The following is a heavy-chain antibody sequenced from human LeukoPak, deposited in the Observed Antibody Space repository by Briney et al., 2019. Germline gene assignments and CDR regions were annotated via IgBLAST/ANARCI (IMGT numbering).Heavy chain of an antibody. CDR2: INPNSGGT. J-gene: IGHJ4*02. CDR1: GYTFTGYY. V-gene: IGHV1-2*02. Sequence: ASVKVSCKASGYTFTGYYMHWVRQAPGQGLEWMGWINPNSGGTNYAQKFQGRVTMTRDTSISTAYMELSRLRSDDTAVYYCARGTGSWYELPFDYWGQGTLVTVSS. CDR3: ARGTGSWYELPFDY. D-gene: IGHD6-13*01.